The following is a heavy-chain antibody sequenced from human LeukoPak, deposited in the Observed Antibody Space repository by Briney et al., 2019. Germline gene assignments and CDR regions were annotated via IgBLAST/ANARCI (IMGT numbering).Heavy chain of an antibody. CDR1: GDSVSSNSAT. V-gene: IGHV6-1*01. Sequence: QTLSLTCAIFGDSVSSNSATWTRLRQSPSRGLDWLGRTYYRSKWYNDYALSVKSRITINPDTSKHQFSLHLNSESPEDTAVYYCTRGSHSSSWYFDYWGRGTLVTVSS. CDR2: TYYRSKWYN. D-gene: IGHD6-13*01. CDR3: TRGSHSSSWYFDY. J-gene: IGHJ4*02.